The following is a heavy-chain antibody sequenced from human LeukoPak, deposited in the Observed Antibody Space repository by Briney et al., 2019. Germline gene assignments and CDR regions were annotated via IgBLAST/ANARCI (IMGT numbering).Heavy chain of an antibody. Sequence: PSETLSLTCTVSGGSISSSSYYWGWIRQPPGKGLEWTGSIYYSGSTYYNPSLKSRVTISVDTSKNQFSLKLSSVTAADTTVYYCARIDNSSLDYWGQGTLVTVSS. CDR3: ARIDNSSLDY. J-gene: IGHJ4*02. CDR1: GGSISSSSYY. CDR2: IYYSGST. V-gene: IGHV4-39*01. D-gene: IGHD6-13*01.